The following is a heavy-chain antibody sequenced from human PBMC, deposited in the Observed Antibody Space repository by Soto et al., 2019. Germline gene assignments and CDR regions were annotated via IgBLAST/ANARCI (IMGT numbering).Heavy chain of an antibody. CDR3: ASSWQQNGMDV. Sequence: EVQLVESGGGLVQPGGSLRLSCAASGFTFSSYWMHWVRQAPGKGLVWVSRINSDGSSTSYADSVKGRFSISRDNAKNTLYLQMNSLRAEDTAVYYCASSWQQNGMDVWGQGTTVTVSS. D-gene: IGHD6-13*01. J-gene: IGHJ6*02. V-gene: IGHV3-74*01. CDR2: INSDGSST. CDR1: GFTFSSYW.